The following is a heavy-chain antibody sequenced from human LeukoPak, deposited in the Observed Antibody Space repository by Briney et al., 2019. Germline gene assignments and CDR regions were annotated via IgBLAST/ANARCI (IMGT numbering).Heavy chain of an antibody. CDR2: IIPILGIA. D-gene: IGHD6-19*01. CDR3: ASSHSSGWYGYAFDI. J-gene: IGHJ3*02. V-gene: IGHV1-69*04. Sequence: ASVKVSCKASGGTFSSYAISWVRQAPGQGLEWMGRIIPILGIANYAQKFQGRVTITADKSTSTAYMELSSLRSEDTAVYYCASSHSSGWYGYAFDIWGQGTMVTVSS. CDR1: GGTFSSYA.